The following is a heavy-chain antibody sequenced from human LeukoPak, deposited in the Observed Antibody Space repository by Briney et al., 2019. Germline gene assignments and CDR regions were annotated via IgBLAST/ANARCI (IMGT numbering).Heavy chain of an antibody. J-gene: IGHJ3*02. Sequence: PSETLSLTCAVYGGSFSGYYWSWIRQPPGKGLEWIGEINHSGSTNYNPSLKSRVTISVDTSKNQFSLKLSSVTAADRAVYYCARSPHDYASDIWGQGTMVSVSS. CDR3: ARSPHDYASDI. V-gene: IGHV4-34*01. CDR2: INHSGST. CDR1: GGSFSGYY. D-gene: IGHD2-21*02.